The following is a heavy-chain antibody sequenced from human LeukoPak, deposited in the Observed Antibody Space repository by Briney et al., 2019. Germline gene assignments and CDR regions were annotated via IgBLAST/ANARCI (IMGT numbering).Heavy chain of an antibody. D-gene: IGHD5-18*01. J-gene: IGHJ3*02. V-gene: IGHV3-11*01. CDR1: GFAFNDHY. CDR3: ARDRMRFSYGQSDSFDI. Sequence: GGSLILSCAASGFAFNDHYMSWVRQTPGKGLEWISYISSSGTPIYSADSVKGRFTISRGNAKNSLYLQINSLRAEDTAVYYCARDRMRFSYGQSDSFDIWGQGTVVTVSS. CDR2: ISSSGTPI.